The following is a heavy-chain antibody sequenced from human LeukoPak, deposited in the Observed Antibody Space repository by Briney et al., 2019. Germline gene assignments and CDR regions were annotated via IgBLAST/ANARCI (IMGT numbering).Heavy chain of an antibody. CDR2: ISAYNGNT. J-gene: IGHJ5*02. D-gene: IGHD6-13*01. CDR3: ARAAAAGTAVSWFDP. V-gene: IGHV1-18*04. Sequence: ASVKDSCKASGYTFTSYGISWVRQAPGQGLEWMGWISAYNGNTNYAQKLQGRVTMTTDTSTSTAYMELRSLRSDDTAVYYCARAAAAGTAVSWFDPWGQGTLVTVSS. CDR1: GYTFTSYG.